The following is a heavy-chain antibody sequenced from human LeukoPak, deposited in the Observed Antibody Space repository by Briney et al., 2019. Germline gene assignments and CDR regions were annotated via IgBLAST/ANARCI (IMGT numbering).Heavy chain of an antibody. CDR3: AKDAVVTAITFDY. J-gene: IGHJ4*02. CDR1: GFTFDDYA. V-gene: IGHV3-9*01. D-gene: IGHD2-21*02. CDR2: ISWNSGSI. Sequence: GRSLRLSCAASGFTFDDYAMHWVRQAPGKGLEWVSGISWNSGSIGYADSVKGRFTISRDNAKNSLYLQMNSLRAEDTAVYYCAKDAVVTAITFDYWGQGTLVTVSS.